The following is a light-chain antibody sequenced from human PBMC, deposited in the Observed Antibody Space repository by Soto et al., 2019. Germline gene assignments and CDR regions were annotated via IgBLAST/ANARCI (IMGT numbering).Light chain of an antibody. Sequence: EIDTTQSPRTLSLSPPQISTPSFRASQLVSSNYLVWYQQKPGQAPRLRIYGASSRATGITDRFSGSGSGTDFTLTISRLEPEAFAVYCCQHYGSSPETFGQGTKVDI. CDR1: QLVSSNY. CDR2: GAS. V-gene: IGKV3-20*01. J-gene: IGKJ1*01. CDR3: QHYGSSPET.